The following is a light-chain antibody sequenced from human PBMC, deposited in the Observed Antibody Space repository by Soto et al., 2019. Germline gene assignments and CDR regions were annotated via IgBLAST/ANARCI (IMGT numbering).Light chain of an antibody. Sequence: EIVMTQSPVTLSVSPGERATLSCRASQSVSNHLAWYQQKPGQAPRLLIYGASTRATGIPSGFSGSGSGTEFTLTISSLQSEDFAVYYCQQYNNWPPRTFGQGTKLEIK. CDR2: GAS. J-gene: IGKJ2*01. CDR3: QQYNNWPPRT. V-gene: IGKV3-15*01. CDR1: QSVSNH.